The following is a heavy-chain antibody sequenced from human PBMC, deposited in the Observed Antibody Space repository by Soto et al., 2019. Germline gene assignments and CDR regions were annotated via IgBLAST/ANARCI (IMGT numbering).Heavy chain of an antibody. CDR2: INPEETTI. V-gene: IGHV3-74*01. CDR3: SIDFHGFNDS. CDR1: GFTFSRHW. D-gene: IGHD4-17*01. J-gene: IGHJ4*02. Sequence: PGGSLRLSCAVSGFTFSRHWMHWVRQVPGKGLVWVSRINPEETTINYADSVKGRFTISRDNAKNTLYLQMNSLRDEDTAVYYCSIDFHGFNDSWGQGSLVTVSS.